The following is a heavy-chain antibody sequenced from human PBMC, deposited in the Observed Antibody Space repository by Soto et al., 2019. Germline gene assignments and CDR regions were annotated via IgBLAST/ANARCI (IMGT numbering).Heavy chain of an antibody. CDR3: ARGGTYGSGSYPPPRAQADAFDI. D-gene: IGHD3-10*01. Sequence: QVQLQQWGAGLLKPSETLSLTCAVYGGSFSGYYWSWIRQPPGKGLEWIGEINHSGSTNYNPSLKSRVTISVDTSKDQFSRKLSSVTAADTAVYYCARGGTYGSGSYPPPRAQADAFDIWGQGTMVTVSS. V-gene: IGHV4-34*01. J-gene: IGHJ3*02. CDR1: GGSFSGYY. CDR2: INHSGST.